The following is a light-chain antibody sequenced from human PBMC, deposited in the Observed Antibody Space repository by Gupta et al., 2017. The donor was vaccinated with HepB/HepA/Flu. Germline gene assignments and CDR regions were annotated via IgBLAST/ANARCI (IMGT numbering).Light chain of an antibody. Sequence: QSVLTQPPSASGTPGQRVAIDCSGSSSNIGSNTVNWYQQLPGTAPKLLIYSNNQRPSGVPDRFSGSKSGTSASLAISGLQSDDEADYYCAAWDDSLNGWVFGGGTKLTVL. CDR2: SNN. J-gene: IGLJ3*02. CDR1: SSNIGSNT. V-gene: IGLV1-44*01. CDR3: AAWDDSLNGWV.